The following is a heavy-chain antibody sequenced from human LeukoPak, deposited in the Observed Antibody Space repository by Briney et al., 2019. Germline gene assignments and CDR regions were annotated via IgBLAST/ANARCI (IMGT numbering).Heavy chain of an antibody. CDR1: GFTFDDYA. Sequence: GGSLRLSCAASGFTFDDYAMHWVRQAPGKGLEWVSGISWNSGSIGYADSVKGRFAISRDNSKNTLYLQMNSLRAEDTAVYYCAGMATITPFDYWGQGTLVTVSS. CDR3: AGMATITPFDY. D-gene: IGHD5-24*01. V-gene: IGHV3-9*01. CDR2: ISWNSGSI. J-gene: IGHJ4*02.